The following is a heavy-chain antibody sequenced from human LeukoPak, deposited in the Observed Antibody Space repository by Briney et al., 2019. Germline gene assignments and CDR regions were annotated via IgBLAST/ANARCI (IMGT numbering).Heavy chain of an antibody. CDR3: AKLRSTMIRGVIDY. D-gene: IGHD3-10*01. Sequence: GGSLRLSCAASGFIFSSYAMGWVRQAPGKGLEWVSGISGSGDNTYYADFVKGRFTISRDNSKNTVCLQMNSLRAEDTAVYYCAKLRSTMIRGVIDYWGQGTLVTVSS. CDR1: GFIFSSYA. CDR2: ISGSGDNT. J-gene: IGHJ4*02. V-gene: IGHV3-23*01.